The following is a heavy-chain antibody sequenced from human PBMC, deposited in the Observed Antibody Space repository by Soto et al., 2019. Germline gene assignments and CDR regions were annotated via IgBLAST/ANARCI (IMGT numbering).Heavy chain of an antibody. Sequence: SETLSLTCPVSGGSISSYYWSWIRQPPGKGLEWIGNMYYSGSTNYNPSLKSRVTISVDTSKNQFSLKLSSVTAADTAVYYCARERYYGSGSYSFDYWGQGTLVTVSS. V-gene: IGHV4-59*01. D-gene: IGHD3-10*01. CDR3: ARERYYGSGSYSFDY. J-gene: IGHJ4*02. CDR2: MYYSGST. CDR1: GGSISSYY.